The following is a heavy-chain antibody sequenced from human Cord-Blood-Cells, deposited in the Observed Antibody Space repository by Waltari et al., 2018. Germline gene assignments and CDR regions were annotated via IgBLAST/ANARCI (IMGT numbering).Heavy chain of an antibody. CDR1: GLPVRVNS. D-gene: IGHD6-19*01. CDR2: IYSGGSK. Sequence: EVQLVESGGGLVQPGGSLKLSCAASGLPVRVNSMSWLRQAPGKGLEWVSVIYSGGSKYYADSVKGRFTISRHNSKNPMYLQMNSLRAEDTAVYYCARVAVAGQPGAFDIWGQGTMVTVSS. J-gene: IGHJ3*02. V-gene: IGHV3-53*04. CDR3: ARVAVAGQPGAFDI.